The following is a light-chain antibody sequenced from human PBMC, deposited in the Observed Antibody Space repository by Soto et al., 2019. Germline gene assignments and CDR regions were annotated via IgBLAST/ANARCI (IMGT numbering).Light chain of an antibody. CDR3: QHYDGSPRT. CDR2: GVF. CDR1: QTVKNDY. J-gene: IGKJ2*01. V-gene: IGKV3-20*01. Sequence: EAVLTQSPCTVSLSPGERATLSCRTSQTVKNDYLAWYQQKPGQAPRLLIYGVFNRATGVPDRFSGSGSVTDFTLTISGLEPEDSAVYYCQHYDGSPRTFGQGTKLEIK.